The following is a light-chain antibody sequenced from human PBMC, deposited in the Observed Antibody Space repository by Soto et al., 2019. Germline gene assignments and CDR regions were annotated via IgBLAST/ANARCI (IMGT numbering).Light chain of an antibody. J-gene: IGKJ5*01. CDR1: QSVSSSY. V-gene: IGKV3-20*01. CDR2: GAS. CDR3: QQYGSSLSIT. Sequence: EIVLTQSPGTLSLSPGERATLSCRASQSVSSSYLAWYQQKPGQAPRLLIYGASSRATVIPDRFSGSGSGTDFTLTISRLEPEDVAVYYCQQYGSSLSITFGQGTRLEIK.